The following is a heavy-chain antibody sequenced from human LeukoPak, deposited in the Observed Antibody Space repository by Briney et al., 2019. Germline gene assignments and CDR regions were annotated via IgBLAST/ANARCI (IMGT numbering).Heavy chain of an antibody. CDR1: GDSISSSSSC. Sequence: PSETLSLTCTVSGDSISSSSSCWGWIRQPPGKGLEWLGSIYYSGSTYYNPSLKSRVTISPDTSKNQFSLKLSSVTAADTAVYYCARVGSIAAAGIGRDWFDPWGQGTLVTVSS. CDR2: IYYSGST. CDR3: ARVGSIAAAGIGRDWFDP. V-gene: IGHV4-39*07. J-gene: IGHJ5*02. D-gene: IGHD6-13*01.